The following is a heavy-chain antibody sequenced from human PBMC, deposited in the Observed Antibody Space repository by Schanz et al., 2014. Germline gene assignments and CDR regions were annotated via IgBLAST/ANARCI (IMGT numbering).Heavy chain of an antibody. Sequence: QVQLVQSGREVKKPGASVKLSCKASGYTFTNYYIHWVRQAPGQGLEWMGRISPSSGGTNYAQNFQGRVTMTKDTSINTVYMELSTLTSDDTAVYYCARESVSRTRLFDPWGQGTLVTVSS. CDR2: ISPSSGGT. V-gene: IGHV1-2*06. D-gene: IGHD3-3*01. J-gene: IGHJ5*02. CDR3: ARESVSRTRLFDP. CDR1: GYTFTNYY.